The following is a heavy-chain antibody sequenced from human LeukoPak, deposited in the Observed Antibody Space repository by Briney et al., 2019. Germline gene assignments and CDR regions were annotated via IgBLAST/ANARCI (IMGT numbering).Heavy chain of an antibody. CDR2: VMSGRGST. D-gene: IGHD3-16*01. J-gene: IGHJ4*02. Sequence: GGSLRLSCAASGFSVSDYSISWIRQSPGKGPEWISYVMSGRGSTNYADSVKGRFTISRDNAKNSVALQLDGLRADDTAVYFCTRERRGSYYAFESWGQGTLATVSS. CDR1: GFSVSDYS. CDR3: TRERRGSYYAFES. V-gene: IGHV3-11*05.